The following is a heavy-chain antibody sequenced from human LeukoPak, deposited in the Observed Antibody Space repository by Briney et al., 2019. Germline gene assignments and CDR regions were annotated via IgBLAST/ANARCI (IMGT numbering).Heavy chain of an antibody. V-gene: IGHV1-18*01. CDR3: ASRGGYTTQGLDNFDY. CDR2: IGDYSGKT. Sequence: ASVKVSCKASGYSLSSNGISWARQAPGQGLEWMGWIGDYSGKTKYAQNFQGRVTMTRDTSISTAYMELSSLRSDDTAVYYCASRGGYTTQGLDNFDYWGQGTLVTVSS. J-gene: IGHJ4*02. D-gene: IGHD1-26*01. CDR1: GYSLSSNG.